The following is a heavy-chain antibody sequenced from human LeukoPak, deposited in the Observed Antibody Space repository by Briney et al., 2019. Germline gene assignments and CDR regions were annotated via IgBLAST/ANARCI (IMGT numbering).Heavy chain of an antibody. J-gene: IGHJ3*02. Sequence: ASVKVSCKASGYTFTGYYMHWVRQAPGQGLEWMGWVNPNSGGTNYAQKFQGRVTMTRDTSISTAYMELSRLRSDDTAVYYCARASLGWDAFDIWGQGTMVTVSS. CDR1: GYTFTGYY. D-gene: IGHD1-26*01. CDR2: VNPNSGGT. V-gene: IGHV1-2*02. CDR3: ARASLGWDAFDI.